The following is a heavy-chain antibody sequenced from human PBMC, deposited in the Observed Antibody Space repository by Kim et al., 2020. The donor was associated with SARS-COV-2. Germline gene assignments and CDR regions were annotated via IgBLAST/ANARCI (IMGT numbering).Heavy chain of an antibody. V-gene: IGHV3-23*01. J-gene: IGHJ4*02. CDR1: GLTFSRYA. CDR3: AARGSVEYYY. Sequence: GGSLRLSCATSGLTFSRYAMSWVRQAPGKGLEWVSVISDSGGYTKDADSVKGRFTISRDNSKNTLYLQMNSLRAEDTAVYYCAARGSVEYYYWGQGTLVIVSS. CDR2: ISDSGGYT. D-gene: IGHD2-15*01.